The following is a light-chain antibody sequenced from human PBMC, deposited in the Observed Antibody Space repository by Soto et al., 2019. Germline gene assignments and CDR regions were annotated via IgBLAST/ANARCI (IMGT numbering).Light chain of an antibody. CDR2: DVS. Sequence: QSALTQPASVSASPGQSITISCTGTSSDVGAYNYVSWYQHHPGKAPKLMIHDVSNRPSGISNRFSGSKSGNTASLTISGLQADDEADYYCSSDTGGSTPYGFGTGTKVTVL. CDR3: SSDTGGSTPYG. V-gene: IGLV2-14*03. J-gene: IGLJ1*01. CDR1: SSDVGAYNY.